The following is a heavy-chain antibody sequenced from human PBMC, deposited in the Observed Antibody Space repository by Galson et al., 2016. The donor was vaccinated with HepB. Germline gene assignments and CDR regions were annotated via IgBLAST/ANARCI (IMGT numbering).Heavy chain of an antibody. CDR1: GFTFSTYT. V-gene: IGHV3-23*01. D-gene: IGHD1-1*01. CDR3: AKDRYWNRDFDN. CDR2: TDGSGGST. Sequence: SLRLSCAGSGFTFSTYTMSWVRQAPGKGLEWVSGTDGSGGSTYYADSVKGRFTISRDNSKSTMYLQMNSLKAEDTAIYYCAKDRYWNRDFDNWGQGTLVTVSS. J-gene: IGHJ4*02.